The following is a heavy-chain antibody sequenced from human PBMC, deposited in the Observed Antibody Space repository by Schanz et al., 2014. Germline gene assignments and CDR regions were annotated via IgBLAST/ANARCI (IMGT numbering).Heavy chain of an antibody. CDR2: INTNTGNP. J-gene: IGHJ4*02. Sequence: QVLQVQSGSELKKPGTSVKVSCKASGYTFNNYTYVMIWVRQAPGQGLEWMGWINTNTGNPTFAQGFTGRFVFSLDTSVSTAYLQISSLKAEDTAVYYCARDGVDAAAGGNYWGQGTLVTVSS. CDR3: ARDGVDAAAGGNY. CDR1: GYTFNNYT. V-gene: IGHV7-4-1*02. D-gene: IGHD6-13*01.